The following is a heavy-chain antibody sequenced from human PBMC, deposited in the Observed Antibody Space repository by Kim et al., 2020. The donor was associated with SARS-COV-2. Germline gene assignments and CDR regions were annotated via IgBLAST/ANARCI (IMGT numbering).Heavy chain of an antibody. D-gene: IGHD3-22*01. V-gene: IGHV4-59*01. CDR3: ARVDYYDSSGYYYDYYFDY. J-gene: IGHJ4*02. CDR2: IYYSGST. Sequence: SETLSLTCTVSGGSISSYYWSWIRQPPGKGLEWIGYIYYSGSTNYNPSLKSRVTISVDTSKNQFSLKLSSVTAADTAVYYCARVDYYDSSGYYYDYYFDYWGQGTLVTVSS. CDR1: GGSISSYY.